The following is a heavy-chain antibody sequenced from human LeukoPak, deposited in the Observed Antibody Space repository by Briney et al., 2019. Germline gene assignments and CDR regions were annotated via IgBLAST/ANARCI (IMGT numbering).Heavy chain of an antibody. J-gene: IGHJ4*02. Sequence: PGGSLRLSCAASGFTFSTYSMNWVRQAPGKGLEWVSYITGSSTTIYYADSVKGRFTISRDNAKNSLYLQMNSLRAEDTALYYCARGPIAAADYYFDYWGQGTLVTVSS. V-gene: IGHV3-48*01. CDR2: ITGSSTTI. D-gene: IGHD6-13*01. CDR3: ARGPIAAADYYFDY. CDR1: GFTFSTYS.